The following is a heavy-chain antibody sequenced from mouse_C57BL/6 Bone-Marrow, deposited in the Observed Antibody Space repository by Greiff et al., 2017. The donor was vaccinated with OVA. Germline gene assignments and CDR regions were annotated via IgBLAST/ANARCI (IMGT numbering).Heavy chain of an antibody. CDR1: GFNIKDDY. CDR3: TFYYGFDY. D-gene: IGHD1-1*01. CDR2: IDPENGDT. Sequence: VQLQQSGAELVRPGASVKLSCTASGFNIKDDYMHWVKQRPEQGLEWIGWIDPENGDTEYASKFQGKATITADTSSNTAYLQLSSLTSEDTAVYYCTFYYGFDYWGQGTTLTVSS. J-gene: IGHJ2*01. V-gene: IGHV14-4*01.